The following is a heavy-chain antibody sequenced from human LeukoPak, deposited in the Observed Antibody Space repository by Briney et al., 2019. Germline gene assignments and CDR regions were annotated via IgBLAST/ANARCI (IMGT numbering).Heavy chain of an antibody. CDR3: ARAVVGKEDLDY. V-gene: IGHV3-30*04. Sequence: ERSLLLSCAASGFTFSIYAIHWVRQAPGKGLEGVAVISHDGSTKYYADSVRGRFTISRDNSKNTLYLQMDSPGAEDTAVYYCARAVVGKEDLDYWGQGTLVTVSS. CDR1: GFTFSIYA. D-gene: IGHD6-19*01. CDR2: ISHDGSTK. J-gene: IGHJ4*02.